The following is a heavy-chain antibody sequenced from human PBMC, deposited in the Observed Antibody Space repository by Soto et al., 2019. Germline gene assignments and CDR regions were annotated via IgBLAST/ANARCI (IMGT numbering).Heavy chain of an antibody. CDR2: IYSGGST. D-gene: IGHD1-26*01. Sequence: VGSLRLSCAASGFTVSSNYMSWVRQAPGKGLEWVSVIYSGGSTYYADSVKGRFTISRDNSKNTLYLQMNSLRAEDTAVYYCARDRGDYGMDVWGQGTTVTVSS. J-gene: IGHJ6*02. V-gene: IGHV3-53*01. CDR3: ARDRGDYGMDV. CDR1: GFTVSSNY.